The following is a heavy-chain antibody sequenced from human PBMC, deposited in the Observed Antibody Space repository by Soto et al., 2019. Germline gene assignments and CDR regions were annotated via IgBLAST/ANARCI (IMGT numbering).Heavy chain of an antibody. J-gene: IGHJ3*02. V-gene: IGHV2-26*01. CDR3: VRKLGGGTFDI. D-gene: IGHD3-16*01. Sequence: QVTLKESGPVLAKPTETLTLTCTVSGFSLSDPKMGVSWIRQPPGKALEWLAHVFSNDEQSYNTSLKSRLTISKDPSKNQVVLIMTNMDPVDTATYYCVRKLGGGTFDIWGQGTMVTVSS. CDR2: VFSNDEQ. CDR1: GFSLSDPKMG.